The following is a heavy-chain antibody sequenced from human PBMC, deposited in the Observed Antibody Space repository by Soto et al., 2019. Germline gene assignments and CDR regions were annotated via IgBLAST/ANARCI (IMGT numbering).Heavy chain of an antibody. CDR3: VRDLTSCTSARCYSYYYGMDV. Sequence: EVQLVESGGGLVQPGGPLSLSCKASGFNLSSSWTHWVRKVQGRGLVWVSRINSDGSRTSYADSVKGRFPISRDNAKNTVDLQMNSLRAEDTAVYYCVRDLTSCTSARCYSYYYGMDVWGQGTTVTVSS. CDR1: GFNLSSSW. CDR2: INSDGSRT. D-gene: IGHD1-26*01. V-gene: IGHV3-74*01. J-gene: IGHJ6*02.